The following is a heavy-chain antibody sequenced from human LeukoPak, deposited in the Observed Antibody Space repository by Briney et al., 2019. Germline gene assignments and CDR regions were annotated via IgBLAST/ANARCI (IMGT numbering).Heavy chain of an antibody. V-gene: IGHV3-30*03. CDR2: ISYDGSNK. Sequence: GGSLRLSCAASGFTFSSYGMHWVRQAPGKGLEWVAVISYDGSNKYYADSVKGRFTISRDNSKNTLYLQMNRLRAEDTAVYYCAISGEAVAGPGNYWGQGTLVTVSS. D-gene: IGHD6-19*01. CDR3: AISGEAVAGPGNY. J-gene: IGHJ4*02. CDR1: GFTFSSYG.